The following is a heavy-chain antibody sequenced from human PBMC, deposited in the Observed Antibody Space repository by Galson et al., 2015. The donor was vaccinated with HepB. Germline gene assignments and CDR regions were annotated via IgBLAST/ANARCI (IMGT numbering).Heavy chain of an antibody. CDR3: ARSNGDCGGDCYSYYYGMDV. J-gene: IGHJ6*02. CDR1: GYIFSTYW. Sequence: QSGAEVKKPGEFLKISCKGSGYIFSTYWIGWVRQMPGKGLEWMGIIYPGDSDTRYSPSFQGQVTISADKSISTAYLQWSSLKASDTAMYYCARSNGDCGGDCYSYYYGMDVWGQGTTVTVSS. CDR2: IYPGDSDT. V-gene: IGHV5-51*01. D-gene: IGHD2-21*02.